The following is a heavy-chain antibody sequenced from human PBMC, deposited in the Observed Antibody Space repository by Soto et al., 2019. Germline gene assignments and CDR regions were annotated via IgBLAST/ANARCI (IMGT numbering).Heavy chain of an antibody. V-gene: IGHV4-34*01. Sequence: SETLSLTCAVYGGSFSGYYWSWIRQPPGKGLEWIGEINHSGSTNYNPSLKSRVTISVDTSKNQFSLKLSSVTAADTAVYYCARGGGSGSYYKRRWFARWGQGTLVIVSS. D-gene: IGHD3-10*01. CDR3: ARGGGSGSYYKRRWFAR. CDR2: INHSGST. J-gene: IGHJ5*02. CDR1: GGSFSGYY.